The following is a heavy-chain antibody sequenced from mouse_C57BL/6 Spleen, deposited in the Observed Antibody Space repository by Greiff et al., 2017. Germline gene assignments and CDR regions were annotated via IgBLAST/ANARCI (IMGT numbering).Heavy chain of an antibody. CDR3: ATLYGYEYYFDY. D-gene: IGHD2-2*01. CDR1: GYAFSSSW. V-gene: IGHV1-82*01. CDR2: IYPGDGDT. J-gene: IGHJ2*01. Sequence: VQLQQSGPELVKPGASVKISCKASGYAFSSSWMNWVKQRPGKGLEWIGRIYPGDGDTNYNGKFKGKATRTADKSSSTAYMQLSSLTSEDAAVYFCATLYGYEYYFDYWGQGTTLTVSS.